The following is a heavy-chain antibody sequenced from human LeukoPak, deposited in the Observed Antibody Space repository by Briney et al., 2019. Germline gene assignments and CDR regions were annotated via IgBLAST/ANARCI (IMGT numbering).Heavy chain of an antibody. V-gene: IGHV3-30*02. CDR1: GFTFSSYG. CDR2: IRYDGSNK. D-gene: IGHD6-13*01. CDR3: AKDIAAAGTGWYFDL. J-gene: IGHJ2*01. Sequence: GGSLRLSCAASGFTFSSYGMHWVRQAPGKGLEWVAFIRYDGSNKYYADSVKGRFTISRDNSKNTLYLQMNSLRAEDTAVYYCAKDIAAAGTGWYFDLWGRGTLVTVSS.